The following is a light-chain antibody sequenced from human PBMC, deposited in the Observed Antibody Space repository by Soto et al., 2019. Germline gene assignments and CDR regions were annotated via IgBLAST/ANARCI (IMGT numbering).Light chain of an antibody. J-gene: IGKJ2*01. CDR1: QSISTW. V-gene: IGKV1-5*01. CDR3: QQYYSYLYT. Sequence: DSQMTQSPSTLSASVGDRFSITCLAIQSISTWLAWYQQKPGKAPKLLISDASSLESGVPSRFSGRGSGTDFTLTISSLQPDDFATYYCQQYYSYLYTFGQGTKVDIK. CDR2: DAS.